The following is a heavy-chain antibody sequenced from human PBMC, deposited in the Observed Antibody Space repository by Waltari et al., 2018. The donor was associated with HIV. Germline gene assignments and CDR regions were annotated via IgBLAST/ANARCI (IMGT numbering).Heavy chain of an antibody. D-gene: IGHD6-13*01. CDR3: ARVGSWSGPVQN. Sequence: EVQLVESGGDLVQPGGSLRLSCVASGFTFSTYWMHWVRKAPGEGVEWVSRIKSDASSTNYADSVKGRFTISRDNAKNTLYLQMNSLRPEDTAVYYCARVGSWSGPVQNWGQGTLVTVSS. CDR1: GFTFSTYW. J-gene: IGHJ1*01. V-gene: IGHV3-74*01. CDR2: IKSDASST.